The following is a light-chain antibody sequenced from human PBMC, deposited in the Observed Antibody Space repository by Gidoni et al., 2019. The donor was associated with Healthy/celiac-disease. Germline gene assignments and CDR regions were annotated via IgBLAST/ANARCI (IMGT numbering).Light chain of an antibody. J-gene: IGKJ2*01. Sequence: DIQLTHSPSSLSASVGDRVPSTLLARQSIRSYLNWYQQKPGKAPKRLIYAASSLKSGVPARFSGSGSGTDFTLTISSLQPEDFATYYCQQSYSTPYTFGQGTKLEIK. CDR2: AAS. CDR1: QSIRSY. V-gene: IGKV1-39*01. CDR3: QQSYSTPYT.